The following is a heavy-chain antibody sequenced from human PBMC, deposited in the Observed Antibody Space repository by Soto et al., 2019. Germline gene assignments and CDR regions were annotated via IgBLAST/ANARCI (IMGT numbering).Heavy chain of an antibody. J-gene: IGHJ4*02. CDR2: IYTGGST. CDR3: VRYCTTASCLPLSGSSFGY. V-gene: IGHV3-66*01. Sequence: PGGSLRLSCAASGFTVSTNYMSWVRQAPGKGLECVSIIYTGGSTYYADSVKGRFTISRDNSKNTLYLQMDRLRAEDTAVYYCVRYCTTASCLPLSGSSFGYWGQGTLVTVSS. D-gene: IGHD2-2*01. CDR1: GFTVSTNY.